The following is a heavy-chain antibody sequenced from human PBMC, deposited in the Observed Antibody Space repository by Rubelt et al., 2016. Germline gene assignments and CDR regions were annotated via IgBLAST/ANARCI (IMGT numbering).Heavy chain of an antibody. CDR1: GGTFSSYA. CDR3: ARNYVGVIPAFYYYYGMDV. CDR2: IIPIFGTA. Sequence: QVQLVQSGAEVKKPGSSVKVSCKASGGTFSSYAISWVRQAPGQGLEWMGGIIPIFGTANYAQKFQGRVTISADESTSTAYMELSSLRSEDTAVYYCARNYVGVIPAFYYYYGMDVWGQGTTVTVSS. D-gene: IGHD2-2*01. V-gene: IGHV1-69*01. J-gene: IGHJ6*02.